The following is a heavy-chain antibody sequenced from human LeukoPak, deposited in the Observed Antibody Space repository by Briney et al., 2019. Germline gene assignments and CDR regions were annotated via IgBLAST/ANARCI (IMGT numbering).Heavy chain of an antibody. V-gene: IGHV5-51*01. CDR1: GYSFTSYW. D-gene: IGHD5-18*01. J-gene: IGHJ5*02. Sequence: GESLKISCKGSGYSFTSYWIGWVRQTPGKGLEWMGVIYPGDSRTRYNPSFKGQVTISADKSINTAYLQWSSLKASDTAMYYCACREFYSPWPGPWGQGTLVTVSS. CDR2: IYPGDSRT. CDR3: ACREFYSPWPGP.